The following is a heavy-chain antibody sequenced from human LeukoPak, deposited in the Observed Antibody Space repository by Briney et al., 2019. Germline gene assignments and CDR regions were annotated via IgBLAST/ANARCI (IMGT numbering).Heavy chain of an antibody. V-gene: IGHV3-53*05. CDR3: AKEDTAMVMVDY. CDR1: GSIVSSNH. Sequence: GGSLRLSCAVSGSIVSSNHMSWVRQAPGKGLQWVSVIYSGGTTYYADSVKGRFTISRDNSKNTLYLQMNSLRAEDTAVYYCAKEDTAMVMVDYWGQGTLVTVSS. D-gene: IGHD5-18*01. J-gene: IGHJ4*02. CDR2: IYSGGTT.